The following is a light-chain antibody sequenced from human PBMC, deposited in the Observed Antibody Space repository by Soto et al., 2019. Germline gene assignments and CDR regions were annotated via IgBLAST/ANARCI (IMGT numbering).Light chain of an antibody. J-gene: IGKJ1*01. Sequence: DIQMTQSPSSLSASVGDRVTITCRSSQSISNYLKWYQQKPGKSPKLLIYAASGLQGGVPSRFSSRGSGTDFPLTISNVKPEDCATYCCQQTYSTPWTFGQGTKVEIK. V-gene: IGKV1-39*01. CDR2: AAS. CDR3: QQTYSTPWT. CDR1: QSISNY.